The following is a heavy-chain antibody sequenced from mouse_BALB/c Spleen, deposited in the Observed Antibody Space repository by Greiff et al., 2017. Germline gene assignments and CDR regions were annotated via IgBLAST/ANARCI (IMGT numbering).Heavy chain of an antibody. V-gene: IGHV1-14*01. D-gene: IGHD4-1*01. Sequence: EVKLQESGPELVKPGASVKMSCKASGYTFTSYVMHWVKQKPGQGLEWIGYINPYNDGTKYNEKFKGKATLTSDKSSSTAYMELSSLTSEDSAVYYCAKTGTTLFDYWGQGTTLTVSS. CDR2: INPYNDGT. CDR3: AKTGTTLFDY. CDR1: GYTFTSYV. J-gene: IGHJ2*01.